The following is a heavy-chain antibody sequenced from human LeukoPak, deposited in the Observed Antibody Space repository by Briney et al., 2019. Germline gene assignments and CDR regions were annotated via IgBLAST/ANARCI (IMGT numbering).Heavy chain of an antibody. J-gene: IGHJ4*02. D-gene: IGHD6-19*01. CDR2: IKQDGSEK. Sequence: PGASLRLSCTASGFTFSSYWMNWVRQAPGKGLEWVANIKQDGSEKYYVDSVEGRFTVSRDNAKNSLFLEMNSLRPEDTAVYYCARGRMAVAGSYEYWGQGALVTVSA. V-gene: IGHV3-7*05. CDR3: ARGRMAVAGSYEY. CDR1: GFTFSSYW.